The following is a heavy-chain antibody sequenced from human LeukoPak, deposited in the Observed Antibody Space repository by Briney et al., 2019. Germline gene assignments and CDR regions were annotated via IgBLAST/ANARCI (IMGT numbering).Heavy chain of an antibody. D-gene: IGHD3-16*01. CDR2: ISAYNGNT. CDR3: ARVPLRLGAFDI. J-gene: IGHJ3*02. Sequence: ASVKVSCKASGYTFTSYGISWVRQAPGQGLEWMGWISAYNGNTNYAQKLQGRVTITADKSTSTAYMELSSLRSEDTAVYYCARVPLRLGAFDIWGQGTMVTVSS. V-gene: IGHV1-18*01. CDR1: GYTFTSYG.